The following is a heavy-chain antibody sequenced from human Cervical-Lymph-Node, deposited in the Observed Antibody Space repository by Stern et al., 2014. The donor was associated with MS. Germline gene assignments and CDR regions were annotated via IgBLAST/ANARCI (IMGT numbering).Heavy chain of an antibody. CDR1: GFTFSSYG. CDR3: ARGGTGLTIDY. J-gene: IGHJ4*02. D-gene: IGHD3-16*01. Sequence: VHLVESGGGVVQPGRSLRLSCAASGFTFSSYGIHWVRQAPGKGLEWVAVIWYDGSNKYYAVSVKVRFTIARDNSKNTLYLQLNGLSDGDTAVYYCARGGTGLTIDYWGQGTLVTVSS. CDR2: IWYDGSNK. V-gene: IGHV3-33*01.